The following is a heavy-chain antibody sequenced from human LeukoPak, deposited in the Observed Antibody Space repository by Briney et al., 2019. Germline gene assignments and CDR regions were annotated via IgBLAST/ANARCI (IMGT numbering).Heavy chain of an antibody. J-gene: IGHJ4*02. Sequence: SQTLSLTCTVSGGSISSGDYFWSWIRQPPGKGLEWIGNIYYSGITYYNPSLKGRVTISVDTSKNQFSLKLSSVTAADTAVYYCARREDPDDYFDYWGQGTLVTVSS. V-gene: IGHV4-30-4*01. CDR3: ARREDPDDYFDY. CDR2: IYYSGIT. CDR1: GGSISSGDYF.